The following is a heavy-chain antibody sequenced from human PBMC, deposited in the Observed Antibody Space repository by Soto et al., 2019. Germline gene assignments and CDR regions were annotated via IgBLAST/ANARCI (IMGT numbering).Heavy chain of an antibody. CDR2: ISYDGSNK. CDR3: AKFRWEYYDSSGRDAFDI. V-gene: IGHV3-30*18. D-gene: IGHD3-22*01. Sequence: GGSLRLSCAASGFTFSSYGMHWVRQAPGKGLEWVAVISYDGSNKYYADSVKGRFTISRDNSKNTLYLQMNSLRAEDTAVYYCAKFRWEYYDSSGRDAFDIWGQGTMVTVSS. CDR1: GFTFSSYG. J-gene: IGHJ3*02.